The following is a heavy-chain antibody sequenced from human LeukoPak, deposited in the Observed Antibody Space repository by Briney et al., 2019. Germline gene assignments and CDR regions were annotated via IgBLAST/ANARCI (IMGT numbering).Heavy chain of an antibody. J-gene: IGHJ5*02. CDR1: GYTFTGYY. CDR2: INPNSGGT. D-gene: IGHD6-13*01. Sequence: ASVKVSCKASGYTFTGYYMHWVRQAPGQGLEWMGRINPNSGGTNYAQKFQGRVTVTRDTSINTAYMELSRLRSDDTAVYYCARADSSSWYWWFDPWGQGTLVTVSS. V-gene: IGHV1-2*02. CDR3: ARADSSSWYWWFDP.